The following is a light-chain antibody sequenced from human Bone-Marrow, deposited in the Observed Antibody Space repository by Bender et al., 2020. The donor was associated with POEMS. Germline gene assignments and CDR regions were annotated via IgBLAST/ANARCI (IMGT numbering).Light chain of an antibody. CDR2: KDT. J-gene: IGLJ3*02. CDR3: QSPDNSATWV. V-gene: IGLV3-25*03. Sequence: SFELTQPPSVSVSPEQTARITYSGDALTKQYAYWYQQRPGQAPVLLIYKDTERPSGIPERFSGSSSGTTVTLTISAVQAEDEADYYCQSPDNSATWVFGGGTKLTVL. CDR1: ALTKQY.